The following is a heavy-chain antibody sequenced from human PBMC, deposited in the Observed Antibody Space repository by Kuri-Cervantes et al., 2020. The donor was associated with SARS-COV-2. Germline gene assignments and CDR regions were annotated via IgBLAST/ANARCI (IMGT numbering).Heavy chain of an antibody. D-gene: IGHD3-16*02. V-gene: IGHV3-30*02. CDR1: GFTFSYYG. J-gene: IGHJ3*02. CDR2: VRRDGSNY. CDR3: ARDLMITFGGVIAPDAFDI. Sequence: GESLKISCAASGFTFSYYGMHWVRQAPGKGLEWVGFVRRDGSNYYYADSVKGRFTISRDNSKNSLYLEMNSLRPEDTAVYYCARDLMITFGGVIAPDAFDICGQGTMVTVSS.